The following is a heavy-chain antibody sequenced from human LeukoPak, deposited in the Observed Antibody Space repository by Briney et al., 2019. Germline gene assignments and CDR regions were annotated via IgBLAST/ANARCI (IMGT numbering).Heavy chain of an antibody. CDR2: IIPILGIA. CDR3: ARELPPAAAGKRDDAFDI. V-gene: IGHV1-69*04. J-gene: IGHJ3*02. D-gene: IGHD6-13*01. Sequence: ASVKVSCKASGGTFSSYAISWVRQAPGQGLEWMGRIIPILGIANYAQKFQGRVTITADKSTSTAYMELSSLRSEDTAVYYCARELPPAAAGKRDDAFDIWGQGTMVTVSS. CDR1: GGTFSSYA.